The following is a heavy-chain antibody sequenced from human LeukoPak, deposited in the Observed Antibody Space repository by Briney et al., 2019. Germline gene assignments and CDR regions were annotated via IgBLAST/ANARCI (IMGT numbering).Heavy chain of an antibody. V-gene: IGHV4-34*01. J-gene: IGHJ3*02. D-gene: IGHD3-10*01. CDR2: INHSGST. CDR3: ARPLVRGLRGDAFDI. Sequence: SETLSLTCAVYGGSFSGYYWSRIRQPPGKGLEWIGEINHSGSTNYNPSLKSRVTISVDTSKNQFSLKLSSVTAADTAVYYCARPLVRGLRGDAFDIWGQGTMVTVSS. CDR1: GGSFSGYY.